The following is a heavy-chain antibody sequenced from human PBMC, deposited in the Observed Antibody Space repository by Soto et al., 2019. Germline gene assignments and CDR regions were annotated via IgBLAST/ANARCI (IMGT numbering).Heavy chain of an antibody. CDR1: GGTFSSYA. CDR3: ARGHDSSGYWGFDY. D-gene: IGHD3-22*01. CDR2: IIPIFGTA. V-gene: IGHV1-69*06. Sequence: ASVKVSCKASGGTFSSYAISWVRQAPGQGLEWMGGIIPIFGTANYAQKFQGRVTITADKSTSTAYMELSSLRSEDTAVYYCARGHDSSGYWGFDYWGQGTLVTVSS. J-gene: IGHJ4*02.